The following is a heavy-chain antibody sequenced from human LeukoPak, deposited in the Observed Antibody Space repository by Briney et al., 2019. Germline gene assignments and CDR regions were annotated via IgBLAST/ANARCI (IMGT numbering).Heavy chain of an antibody. D-gene: IGHD2-2*01. CDR1: GGSLSGYY. CDR2: INHSGST. CDR3: AGRYCSSTSCSVEAYYYGMDV. V-gene: IGHV4-34*01. J-gene: IGHJ6*02. Sequence: PSETLSLTCAVYGGSLSGYYWSWIRQPPGKGLEWIGEINHSGSTNYNPSLKSRVTISVDTSKNQFSLKLSSVTAADTAVYYCAGRYCSSTSCSVEAYYYGMDVWGQGTTVTVSS.